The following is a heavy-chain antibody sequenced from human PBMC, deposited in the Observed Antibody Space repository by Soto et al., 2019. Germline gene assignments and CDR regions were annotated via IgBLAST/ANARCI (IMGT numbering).Heavy chain of an antibody. CDR3: ARGDLDELVGCAFDI. J-gene: IGHJ3*02. V-gene: IGHV4-30-4*01. CDR2: IYHSGST. D-gene: IGHD2-15*01. CDR1: GGSISSGDYY. Sequence: SETLSLTCTVSGGSISSGDYYWSWIRQPPGKGLEWIGYIYHSGSTYYNPSLKSRVTISVDTSKNQFSLKLSSVTAADTAVYYCARGDLDELVGCAFDIWGQGTMVTLSS.